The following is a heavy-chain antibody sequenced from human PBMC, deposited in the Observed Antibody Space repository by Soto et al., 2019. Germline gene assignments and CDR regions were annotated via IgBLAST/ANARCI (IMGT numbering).Heavy chain of an antibody. Sequence: QVQLVQSGAEVKRPGSSVKVSCEASGGTFSSLGFTWVRQAPGQGLEWMGGIITISGRTTFAPKFLGRVTITADESTSTTYMELTALTADDTAIYYCATRCNQGRGVKFADYWGQGSLVTVSS. CDR3: ATRCNQGRGVKFADY. D-gene: IGHD2-8*01. V-gene: IGHV1-69*01. CDR1: GGTFSSLG. CDR2: IITISGRT. J-gene: IGHJ4*02.